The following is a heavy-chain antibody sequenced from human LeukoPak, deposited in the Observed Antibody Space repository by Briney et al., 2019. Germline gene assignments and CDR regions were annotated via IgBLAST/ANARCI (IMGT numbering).Heavy chain of an antibody. CDR3: ARAGAYYDILTGYLDPYYFDY. V-gene: IGHV1-18*01. J-gene: IGHJ4*02. CDR2: ISAYNGNT. Sequence: ASVKVSCKASGYTFTSYGISWVRQAPGQGLEWMGWISAYNGNTNYAQKLQGRVTMTTDTSTSTAYMELRSLRSDDTAVYYCARAGAYYDILTGYLDPYYFDYWGQGTLVTVSS. CDR1: GYTFTSYG. D-gene: IGHD3-9*01.